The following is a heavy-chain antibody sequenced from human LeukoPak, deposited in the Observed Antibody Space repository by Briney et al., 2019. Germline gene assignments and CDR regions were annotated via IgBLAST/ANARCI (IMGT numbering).Heavy chain of an antibody. CDR3: AKDITPGVGATTGGLDY. CDR2: ISWNSGSI. V-gene: IGHV3-9*01. Sequence: PGGSLRLSCAASGFTFDDYAMHWVRQAPGKGLEWVSGISWNSGSIGYADSVKGRFTISRDNAKNSLYLQMNSLRAEDTALYYCAKDITPGVGATTGGLDYWGQGTLVTVSS. J-gene: IGHJ4*02. CDR1: GFTFDDYA. D-gene: IGHD1-26*01.